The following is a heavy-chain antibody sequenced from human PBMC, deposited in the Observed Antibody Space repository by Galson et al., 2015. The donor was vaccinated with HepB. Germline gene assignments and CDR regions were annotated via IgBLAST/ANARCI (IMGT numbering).Heavy chain of an antibody. CDR2: IREDGGEK. Sequence: SLRLSCAASGFTFSNYWMTWVRQAPGKGLEWVANIREDGGEKNYEDSVKGRFSISRDNAKNSLYLQMNSLRGEDTAVYYCARDTTPAYSETWYDAFDVRGQGTMVTVSS. CDR1: GFTFSNYW. D-gene: IGHD1-26*01. V-gene: IGHV3-7*01. J-gene: IGHJ3*01. CDR3: ARDTTPAYSETWYDAFDV.